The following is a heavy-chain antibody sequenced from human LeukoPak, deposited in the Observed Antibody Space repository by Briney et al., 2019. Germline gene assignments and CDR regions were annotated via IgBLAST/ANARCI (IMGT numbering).Heavy chain of an antibody. Sequence: SQTLSLTCTVSGGSISSGSYYWSWIRQPAGKGLEWIGRIYTSGSTNYNPSLKSRVTISVDTSKNQFSLKLSSVTAADTAVYYCAGAYYYDSSGYNYWGQGTLVTVSS. D-gene: IGHD3-22*01. CDR2: IYTSGST. V-gene: IGHV4-61*02. CDR1: GGSISSGSYY. CDR3: AGAYYYDSSGYNY. J-gene: IGHJ4*02.